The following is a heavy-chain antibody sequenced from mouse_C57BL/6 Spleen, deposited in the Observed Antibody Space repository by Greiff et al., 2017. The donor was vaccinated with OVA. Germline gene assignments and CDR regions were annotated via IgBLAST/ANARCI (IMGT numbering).Heavy chain of an antibody. CDR1: GFNIKDYY. D-gene: IGHD1-1*01. V-gene: IGHV14-1*01. CDR2: IDPEDGDT. J-gene: IGHJ1*03. Sequence: VQLQQSGAELVRPGASVKLSCTASGFNIKDYYMHWVKQRPEQGLEWIGRIDPEDGDTEYAPKFQGKATMTADTSSNTAYLQLSSLTSEDTAVYYGTGGYGSSYRYFDVWGTGTTVTVSS. CDR3: TGGYGSSYRYFDV.